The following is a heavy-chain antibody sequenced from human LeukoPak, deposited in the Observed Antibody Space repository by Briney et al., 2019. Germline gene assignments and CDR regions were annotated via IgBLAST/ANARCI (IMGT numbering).Heavy chain of an antibody. CDR2: ISSSSSTI. J-gene: IGHJ4*02. Sequence: PGGSLRLSCAASGFTFSSYSMNWVRQAPGKGLEWASYISSSSSTIYYADSVKGRFTISRDNAKNSLYLQMYSLRDEDTAVYYCARDRDFYTWTLSYWGQGTLVTVSS. V-gene: IGHV3-48*02. CDR3: ARDRDFYTWTLSY. CDR1: GFTFSSYS. D-gene: IGHD2/OR15-2a*01.